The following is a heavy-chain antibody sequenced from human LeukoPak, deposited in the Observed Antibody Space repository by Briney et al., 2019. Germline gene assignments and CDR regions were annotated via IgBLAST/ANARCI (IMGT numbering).Heavy chain of an antibody. V-gene: IGHV4-39*01. J-gene: IGHJ4*02. CDR1: GGSISSYY. CDR3: ARADDLDY. CDR2: FYYGAST. D-gene: IGHD1-1*01. Sequence: SETLSLTCTVSGGSISSYYWGWIRQPPGKGLQWIGSFYYGASTYYNPSLKSRVTISVDTSKNQFSLNLSSVTVADTAVYYCARADDLDYWGQGSLVIVSS.